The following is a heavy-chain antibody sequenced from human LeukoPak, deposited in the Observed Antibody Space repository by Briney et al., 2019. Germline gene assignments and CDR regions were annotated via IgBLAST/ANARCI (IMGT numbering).Heavy chain of an antibody. CDR2: IIPILGIA. CDR3: ARDITGTTGLGVDAFDI. D-gene: IGHD1-20*01. Sequence: ASVKVSCKASGGTFSSYAISWVRQAPGQGLEWMGRIIPILGIANYAQKFQGRVTITADKSTSTAYMELSSLRSEDTAVYYCARDITGTTGLGVDAFDIWGQGTMVTVSS. CDR1: GGTFSSYA. V-gene: IGHV1-69*04. J-gene: IGHJ3*02.